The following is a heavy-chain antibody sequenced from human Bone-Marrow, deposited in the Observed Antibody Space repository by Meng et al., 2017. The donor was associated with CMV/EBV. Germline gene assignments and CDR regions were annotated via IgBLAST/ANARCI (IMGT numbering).Heavy chain of an antibody. V-gene: IGHV1-46*01. D-gene: IGHD6-13*01. CDR3: ARGPVGGTRIEAAGMDY. Sequence: ASEKVPCMASVYTVTSYYMHWVRQAPGQGLEWMGIINPSGGSTSYAQKFHGRVTMTRDTSTSTVYMELSSLRSEATAVYYCARGPVGGTRIEAAGMDYWGQGTLVTVSS. J-gene: IGHJ4*02. CDR2: INPSGGST. CDR1: VYTVTSYY.